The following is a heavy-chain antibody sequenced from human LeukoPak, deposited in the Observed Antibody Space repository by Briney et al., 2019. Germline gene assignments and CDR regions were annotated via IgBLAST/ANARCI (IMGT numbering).Heavy chain of an antibody. Sequence: ASVKVSCKASGYTFTSYGISWVRQAPGQGLEWMGWISAYNGNTNYAQKLQGRVTMTTDTSTSTAYMELRSLRSDDTAVYYCARAKYYYDSSGYYDWGRGTLVTVSS. CDR1: GYTFTSYG. D-gene: IGHD3-22*01. CDR3: ARAKYYYDSSGYYD. CDR2: ISAYNGNT. V-gene: IGHV1-18*01. J-gene: IGHJ4*02.